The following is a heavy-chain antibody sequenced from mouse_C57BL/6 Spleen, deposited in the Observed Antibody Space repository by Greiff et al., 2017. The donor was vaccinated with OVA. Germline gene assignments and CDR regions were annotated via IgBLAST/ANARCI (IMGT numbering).Heavy chain of an antibody. CDR1: GYTFTSYW. Sequence: QVHVKQSGAELAKPGASVKLSCKASGYTFTSYWMHWVKQRPGQGLEWIGYINPSSGYTKYNQKFKDKATLTADKSSSTAYMQLSSLTYEDSAVYYCAIQGYYGSSPYYYAMDYWGQGTSVTVSS. CDR3: AIQGYYGSSPYYYAMDY. J-gene: IGHJ4*01. V-gene: IGHV1-7*01. D-gene: IGHD1-1*01. CDR2: INPSSGYT.